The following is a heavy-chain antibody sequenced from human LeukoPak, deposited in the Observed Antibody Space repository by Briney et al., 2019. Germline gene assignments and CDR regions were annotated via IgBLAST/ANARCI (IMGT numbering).Heavy chain of an antibody. CDR2: IYSPGST. CDR3: AKGHCTNGICWLD. Sequence: GGSLRLSCAASGFTVSSTYMSWVRQAPGKGLEWVSIIYSPGSTYYADSVKGRFTISRDNSKNTLYLQMNSLRAEDTAVYYCAKGHCTNGICWLDWGQGTLVTVSS. D-gene: IGHD2-8*01. CDR1: GFTVSSTY. V-gene: IGHV3-53*01. J-gene: IGHJ4*02.